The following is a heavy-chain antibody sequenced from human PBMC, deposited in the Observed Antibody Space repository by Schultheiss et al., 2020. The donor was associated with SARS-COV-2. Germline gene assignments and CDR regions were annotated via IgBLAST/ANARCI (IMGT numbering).Heavy chain of an antibody. V-gene: IGHV4-30-4*08. Sequence: SQTLSLTCTVSGGSISSYYWSWIRQPPGKGLEWIGYIYYSGSTYYNPSLKSRVTISVDTSKNQFSLKLSSVTAADTAVYYCARELSSSSFDYWGQGTLVTVSS. CDR1: GGSISSYY. D-gene: IGHD6-13*01. J-gene: IGHJ4*02. CDR3: ARELSSSSFDY. CDR2: IYYSGST.